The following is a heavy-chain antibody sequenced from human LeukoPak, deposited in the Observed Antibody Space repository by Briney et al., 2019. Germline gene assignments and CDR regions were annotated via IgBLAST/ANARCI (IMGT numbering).Heavy chain of an antibody. D-gene: IGHD4-17*01. CDR3: ANLHGDYRDY. CDR2: ISWNSGNI. Sequence: GRSLRLSCAASGFTFGDFAMHWVRHAPGKGLEWVSGISWNSGNIGYADSVKGRFTISRDNAKDSLYLQMNSLRPEDTALYYCANLHGDYRDYWGQGTLVTVSS. J-gene: IGHJ4*02. V-gene: IGHV3-9*01. CDR1: GFTFGDFA.